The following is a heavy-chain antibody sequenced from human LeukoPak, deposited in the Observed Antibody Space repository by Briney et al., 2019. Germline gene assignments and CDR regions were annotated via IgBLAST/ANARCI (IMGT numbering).Heavy chain of an antibody. V-gene: IGHV3-30*18. CDR3: AKDHWRGTAMVNAYFDY. Sequence: GGSLRLSCAASGFTFSSYAMHWVRQAPGKGLEWVAVISYDGSNKYYADSVKGRFTISRDDSKNTLYLQMNSLRAEDTAVYYCAKDHWRGTAMVNAYFDYWGQGTLVTVSS. CDR2: ISYDGSNK. CDR1: GFTFSSYA. J-gene: IGHJ4*02. D-gene: IGHD5-18*01.